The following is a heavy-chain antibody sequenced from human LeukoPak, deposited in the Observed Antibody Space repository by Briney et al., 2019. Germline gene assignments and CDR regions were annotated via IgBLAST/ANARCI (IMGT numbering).Heavy chain of an antibody. Sequence: PGGSLRLSCTAAGFSLSMYWMSWVRQAPGKGLEWVSGIGGSGGDTFYADSVRGRFTVSRDNSKNTLFLQIDSLRTEDTAVYYCVPLGGLGYYQYGMDVWGRGTTVTVSS. J-gene: IGHJ6*02. D-gene: IGHD3/OR15-3a*01. CDR3: VPLGGLGYYQYGMDV. CDR2: IGGSGGDT. CDR1: GFSLSMYW. V-gene: IGHV3-23*01.